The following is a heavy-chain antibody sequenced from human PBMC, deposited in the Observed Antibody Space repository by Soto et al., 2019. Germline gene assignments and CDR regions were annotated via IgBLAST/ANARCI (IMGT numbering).Heavy chain of an antibody. Sequence: PSATLARTCTCSGGSIGSYYWIWIRHPAGKGLEWIGRIYTSGSTNYNPSLKSRVSMSVDTSKNQFSLKLSSVTAEDTAVYYCAKDRVTMVRGLTAWGQGTLVTVSS. V-gene: IGHV4-4*07. CDR1: GGSIGSYY. D-gene: IGHD3-10*01. J-gene: IGHJ4*02. CDR3: AKDRVTMVRGLTA. CDR2: IYTSGST.